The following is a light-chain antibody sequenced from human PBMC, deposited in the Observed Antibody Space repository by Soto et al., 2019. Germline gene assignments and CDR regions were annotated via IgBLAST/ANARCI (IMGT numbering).Light chain of an antibody. CDR1: SSNIGAGYD. Sequence: QSVLTQPPSVSGAPGQRVTISCTGSSSNIGAGYDVHWYQQLPGTAPKLLIYGNSNRPSGVSDRFSGSKSGTSASLAITGLQAEDEADYYCQCYDSGLSGSVYVFATGTKVTVL. J-gene: IGLJ1*01. V-gene: IGLV1-40*01. CDR3: QCYDSGLSGSVYV. CDR2: GNS.